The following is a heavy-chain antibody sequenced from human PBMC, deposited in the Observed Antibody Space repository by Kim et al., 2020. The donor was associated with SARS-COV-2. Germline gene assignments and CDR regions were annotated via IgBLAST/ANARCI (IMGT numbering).Heavy chain of an antibody. D-gene: IGHD2-2*02. CDR1: DGSISSRGYY. Sequence: SETLSLTCTVSDGSISSRGYYWGWIRQPPGKGLEWIGSVYYTGNTYYTPSLKSRLTISVDTSKNQFSLKLNSVTAADTAVYYCARHFRGSSMQVLGLYQFDYWGQGILVTVSS. J-gene: IGHJ4*02. CDR3: ARHFRGSSMQVLGLYQFDY. CDR2: VYYTGNT. V-gene: IGHV4-39*01.